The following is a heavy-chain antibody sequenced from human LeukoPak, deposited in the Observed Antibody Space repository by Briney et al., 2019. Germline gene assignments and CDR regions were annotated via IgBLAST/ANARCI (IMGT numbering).Heavy chain of an antibody. Sequence: GGSLRLSCTAPGFMFHDYAIHWVRQAPGKGLEWVSLISGDGGSTFYADSVKGRFTISRDNSKNSLYLQMNSLRSDDTALYYCARESESSGWYDYWGQGTLVTVSS. CDR1: GFMFHDYA. D-gene: IGHD6-19*01. CDR3: ARESESSGWYDY. V-gene: IGHV3-43*02. CDR2: ISGDGGST. J-gene: IGHJ4*02.